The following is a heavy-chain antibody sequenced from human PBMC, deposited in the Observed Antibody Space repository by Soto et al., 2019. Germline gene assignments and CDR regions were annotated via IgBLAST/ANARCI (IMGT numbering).Heavy chain of an antibody. CDR3: ARDDAYYDFWSGYYTPFWFDP. CDR1: GFTFSSYW. J-gene: IGHJ5*02. Sequence: GGSLRLSCAASGFTFSSYWMSWVRQAPGKGLEWVANIKQDGSEKYYVDSVKGRFTISRDNAKNSLYLQMNSLRAEDTAVYYCARDDAYYDFWSGYYTPFWFDPWGQGTLVTVSS. V-gene: IGHV3-7*01. D-gene: IGHD3-3*01. CDR2: IKQDGSEK.